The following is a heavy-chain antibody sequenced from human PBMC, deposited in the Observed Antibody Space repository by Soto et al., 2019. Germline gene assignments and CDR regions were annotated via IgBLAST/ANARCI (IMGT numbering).Heavy chain of an antibody. CDR2: IWYDGSNK. CDR3: AREIEDDFWSGYETTHVNWFDP. J-gene: IGHJ5*02. D-gene: IGHD3-3*01. V-gene: IGHV3-33*01. Sequence: QVQLVESGGGVVQPGRSLRLSCAASGFTFSSYGMHWVRQAPGKGLEWVAVIWYDGSNKYYADSVKGRLTISRDNYKKSLYLHMNSLRAEDTAVYYCAREIEDDFWSGYETTHVNWFDPWGQGTLITFSA. CDR1: GFTFSSYG.